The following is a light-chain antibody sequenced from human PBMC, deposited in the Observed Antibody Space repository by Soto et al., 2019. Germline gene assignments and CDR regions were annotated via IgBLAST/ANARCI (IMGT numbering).Light chain of an antibody. J-gene: IGLJ2*01. CDR2: DVS. V-gene: IGLV2-14*03. CDR1: SSDIGFYNY. Sequence: QSALTQPASVSRSPGQSITISCTGTSSDIGFYNYVSWYQQHPGKAPQLLIYDVSNRPSGVSNRFSGSKSGNTASLIISGLQAEDETDYYCSSYTTSNTVVFGGGTKVTVL. CDR3: SSYTTSNTVV.